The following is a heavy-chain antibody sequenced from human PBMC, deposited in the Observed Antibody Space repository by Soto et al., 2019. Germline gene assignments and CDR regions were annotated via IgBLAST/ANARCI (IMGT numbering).Heavy chain of an antibody. CDR2: VCHNGNT. J-gene: IGHJ4*02. Sequence: QVQLQESGTGLVEPSGTLSLTCNVYDGSINNGDWCSWVRQPPGKGLEWIGEVCHNGNTNYNASLKSRVTVSVDKSRNQFSLRLTSVTPADTAVYYCATRGIVGPIYWGQGTLVTVSS. V-gene: IGHV4-4*02. CDR3: ATRGIVGPIY. CDR1: DGSINNGDW. D-gene: IGHD1-26*01.